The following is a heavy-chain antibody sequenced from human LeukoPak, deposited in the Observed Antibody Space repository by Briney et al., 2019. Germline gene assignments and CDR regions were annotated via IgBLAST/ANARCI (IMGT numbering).Heavy chain of an antibody. D-gene: IGHD3-10*01. V-gene: IGHV4-59*01. CDR1: GGSFSGYY. J-gene: IGHJ4*02. CDR3: ARANSVWFGEGPFVY. CDR2: IYYSGST. Sequence: SETLSLTCAVYGGSFSGYYWSWIRQPPGKGLEWIGYIYYSGSTNYNPSLKSRVTISVDTSKNHFSLNLSSVTAADTAVYYCARANSVWFGEGPFVYWGQGTLVTVSS.